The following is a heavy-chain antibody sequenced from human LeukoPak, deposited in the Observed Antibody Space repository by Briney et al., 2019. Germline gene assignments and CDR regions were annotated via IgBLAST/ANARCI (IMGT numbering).Heavy chain of an antibody. D-gene: IGHD3-3*01. CDR3: ARANYDFWSGYLLPYGMDV. CDR2: INHSGST. CDR1: GGSFGGYY. J-gene: IGHJ6*02. V-gene: IGHV4-34*01. Sequence: PSETLSLTCAVYGGSFGGYYWSWIRQPPGKGLEWIGEINHSGSTNYNPSLKSRVTISVDTSKNQFSLKLSSVTAADTAVYYCARANYDFWSGYLLPYGMDVWGQGTTVTVSS.